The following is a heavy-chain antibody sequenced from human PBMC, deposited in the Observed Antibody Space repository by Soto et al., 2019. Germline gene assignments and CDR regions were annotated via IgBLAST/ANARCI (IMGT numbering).Heavy chain of an antibody. V-gene: IGHV3-33*01. J-gene: IGHJ5*02. D-gene: IGHD4-17*01. Sequence: QVQLVESGGGVVQPGRSLRLSCAASGFGFSSHGMHWVRQAPGKGLEWLAVIVRDGSEKFYADSVRGRFTISRDNSKNTVYLEMNSLRAEDTSVYYCARDDDYDDNGLDAWGQGTLLTVSS. CDR3: ARDDDYDDNGLDA. CDR1: GFGFSSHG. CDR2: IVRDGSEK.